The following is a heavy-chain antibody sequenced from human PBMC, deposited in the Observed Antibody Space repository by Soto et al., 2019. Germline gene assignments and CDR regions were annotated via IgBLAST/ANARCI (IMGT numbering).Heavy chain of an antibody. CDR3: ARGYDFWSGYWTRYYYYGMDV. J-gene: IGHJ6*02. Sequence: KTSETLSLTCTVSGGSISSGGYYWSWIRQHPGKGLEWIGYIYYSGSTYYNPSLKSRVTISVDTSKNQFSLKLSPVTAADTAVYCCARGYDFWSGYWTRYYYYGMDVWGQGTTVTVYS. CDR1: GGSISSGGYY. V-gene: IGHV4-31*03. CDR2: IYYSGST. D-gene: IGHD3-3*01.